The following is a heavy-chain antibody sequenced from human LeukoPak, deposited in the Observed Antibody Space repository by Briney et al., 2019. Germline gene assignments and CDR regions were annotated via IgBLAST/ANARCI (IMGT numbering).Heavy chain of an antibody. CDR3: TTEWALAGNFY. D-gene: IGHD6-19*01. CDR2: IKTKTDGGTA. Sequence: PGGSLRLSCAASGFTFSNAWMAWVRQAPGKGLEWVGRIKTKTDGGTADYAEPVKGRFTISRDDSKNTLYLQMNSLKTVDTAVYYCTTEWALAGNFYWGQGTLVTVSS. CDR1: GFTFSNAW. J-gene: IGHJ4*02. V-gene: IGHV3-15*01.